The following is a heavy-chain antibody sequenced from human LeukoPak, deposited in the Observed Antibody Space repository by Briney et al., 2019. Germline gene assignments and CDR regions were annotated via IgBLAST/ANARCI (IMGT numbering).Heavy chain of an antibody. J-gene: IGHJ5*02. CDR1: GYTFTSYY. V-gene: IGHV1-46*01. D-gene: IGHD2-15*01. CDR3: ARDSLVVVAATFWFDP. CDR2: INPSGGST. Sequence: GSVKVSCKASGYTFTSYYMHWVRQAPGQGLEWMGIINPSGGSTSYAQKFQGRVTMTRDTSTSTVYMELSSLRSEDTAVYYCARDSLVVVAATFWFDPWGQGTLVTVSS.